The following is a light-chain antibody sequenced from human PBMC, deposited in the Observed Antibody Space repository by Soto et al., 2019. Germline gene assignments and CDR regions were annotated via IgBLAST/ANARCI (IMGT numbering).Light chain of an antibody. CDR2: DVS. CDR3: SPYIPTHSTYV. CDR1: SSDVGGYNY. V-gene: IGLV2-14*03. J-gene: IGLJ1*01. Sequence: QSALTQPASVSGSPGQSITISCTATSSDVGGYNYVSWYQHHPGKAPKRMIHDVSNRPSGVSNRFSGSKSGNTASLTISGLPAEYGAEYYCSPYIPTHSTYVFGTRTKLTVL.